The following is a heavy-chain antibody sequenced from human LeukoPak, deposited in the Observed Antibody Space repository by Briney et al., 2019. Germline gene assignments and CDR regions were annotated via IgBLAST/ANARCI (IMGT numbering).Heavy chain of an antibody. CDR3: AKDIIAHSYGQAGRSNFDY. J-gene: IGHJ4*02. CDR1: GFTFSNYA. CDR2: ISGSGGST. D-gene: IGHD5-18*01. Sequence: GGSLRLSCAASGFTFSNYAMSWVRQAPGKGLEWVSGISGSGGSTYYADSVKGHFTISRDNSKNTLYLQMNSLRAEDTAIYYCAKDIIAHSYGQAGRSNFDYWGQGTLVTASS. V-gene: IGHV3-23*01.